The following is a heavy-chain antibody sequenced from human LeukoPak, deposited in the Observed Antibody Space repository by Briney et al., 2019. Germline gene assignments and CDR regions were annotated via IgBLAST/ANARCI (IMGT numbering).Heavy chain of an antibody. CDR3: ARHVSWFGEKRRYWYFDL. D-gene: IGHD3-10*01. Sequence: PSETLSLTCTVSGGSISSSSYYWGWIRQPPGKGLEWIGSIYYSGSTYYNPSLKSRVTISVDTSKNQFSLKLSSVTAADTAVYYCARHVSWFGEKRRYWYFDLWGRGTLVTVSS. CDR1: GGSISSSSYY. CDR2: IYYSGST. J-gene: IGHJ2*01. V-gene: IGHV4-39*01.